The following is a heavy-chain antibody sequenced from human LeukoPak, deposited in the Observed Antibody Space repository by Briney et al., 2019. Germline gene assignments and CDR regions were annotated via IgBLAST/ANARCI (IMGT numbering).Heavy chain of an antibody. Sequence: PSETLSLTCTVSGGSISSYYWSWIRQPPGKGLEWIGYIYYSGSTNYNPSLKSRVTISVDTSKNQFSLMLSSVTAADTAVYYCARAWDYYGSSGDHIHFDYWGQGTLVTVSS. CDR3: ARAWDYYGSSGDHIHFDY. J-gene: IGHJ4*02. CDR1: GGSISSYY. D-gene: IGHD3-22*01. V-gene: IGHV4-59*01. CDR2: IYYSGST.